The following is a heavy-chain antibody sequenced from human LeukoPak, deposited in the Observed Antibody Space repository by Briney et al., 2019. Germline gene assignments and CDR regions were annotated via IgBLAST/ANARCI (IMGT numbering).Heavy chain of an antibody. CDR1: GGTFTSYA. CDR3: AREHQPLSGTLPRDVFDL. D-gene: IGHD2-2*01. CDR2: INADNGNT. Sequence: GASVKVSCKASGGTFTSYAMHWVRQAPGQRLEWMGWINADNGNTKYSQKFQGRVTITRDTSASTAYMELSSLRSEDTAVYHCAREHQPLSGTLPRDVFDLWGQGTMVTVSS. V-gene: IGHV1-3*01. J-gene: IGHJ3*01.